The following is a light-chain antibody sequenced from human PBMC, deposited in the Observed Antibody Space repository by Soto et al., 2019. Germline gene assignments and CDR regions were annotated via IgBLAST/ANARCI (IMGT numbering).Light chain of an antibody. V-gene: IGKV3-20*01. Sequence: EIVLTQSPGTLSLSLGQRATLSCRASQSVTSNYLAWYQQIPGQAPRLLIYGASSRATGIPDRFSGSGSGTDFTLTINRLEPEDFAVYFCQQYGTSPWTFGQGTKVEI. CDR2: GAS. CDR1: QSVTSNY. J-gene: IGKJ1*01. CDR3: QQYGTSPWT.